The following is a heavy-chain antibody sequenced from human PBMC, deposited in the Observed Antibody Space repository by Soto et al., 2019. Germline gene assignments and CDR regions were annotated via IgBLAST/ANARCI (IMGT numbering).Heavy chain of an antibody. CDR1: GFTFSSYA. Sequence: GGSLRLSCAASGFTFSSYAMSWVRQAPGKGLEWASAISGSGGSTYYADSVKGRFTISRDNSKNTLYLQMNSLRAEDTAVYYCAKGRGYCSSTSCSKGWYFDLWGRGTLVTVSS. V-gene: IGHV3-23*01. CDR3: AKGRGYCSSTSCSKGWYFDL. CDR2: ISGSGGST. J-gene: IGHJ2*01. D-gene: IGHD2-2*01.